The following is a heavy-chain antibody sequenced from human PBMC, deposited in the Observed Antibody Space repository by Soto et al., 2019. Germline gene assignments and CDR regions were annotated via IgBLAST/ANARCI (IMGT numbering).Heavy chain of an antibody. CDR2: ISSSSSYI. CDR3: ARDSPGNEGGEQWLVPGSPIDY. Sequence: GGSLRLSCAASGFTFSSYSMNWVRQAPGKGLEWVSSISSSSSYIYYADSVKGRFTISRDNAKNSLYLQMNSLRAEDTAVYYCARDSPGNEGGEQWLVPGSPIDYWGQGTLVTVSS. D-gene: IGHD6-19*01. V-gene: IGHV3-21*01. CDR1: GFTFSSYS. J-gene: IGHJ4*02.